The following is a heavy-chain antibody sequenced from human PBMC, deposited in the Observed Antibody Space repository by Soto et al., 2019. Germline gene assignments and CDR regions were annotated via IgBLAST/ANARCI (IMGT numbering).Heavy chain of an antibody. CDR1: GFSLSTIGVG. J-gene: IGHJ6*02. CDR2: IYWDDDK. D-gene: IGHD2-21*02. CDR3: VQSRCGGDCLQSYSSHSYYGLDV. V-gene: IGHV2-5*02. Sequence: QITLKESGPPLVKPTQTLTLTCTFSGFSLSTIGVGVGWIRQPPGKALEWLALIYWDDDKRYSPSLKSRLTVTXAXSXNXXVLTMTNMDPVDTATYYCVQSRCGGDCLQSYSSHSYYGLDVWGQGTTVTVSS.